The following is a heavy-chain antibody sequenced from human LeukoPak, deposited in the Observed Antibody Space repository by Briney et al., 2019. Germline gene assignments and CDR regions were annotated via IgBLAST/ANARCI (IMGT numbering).Heavy chain of an antibody. CDR1: GYSFANYW. Sequence: GESLKISCKGSGYSFANYWIGWVRQMPGKGLEWMGIIYPDDSDTRYSPSFQGQVTISADKPISTAYLQWSRLKASDTAIYYCARGYSRSSFVYWGQGTLVTVSS. D-gene: IGHD6-6*01. CDR3: ARGYSRSSFVY. J-gene: IGHJ4*02. V-gene: IGHV5-51*04. CDR2: IYPDDSDT.